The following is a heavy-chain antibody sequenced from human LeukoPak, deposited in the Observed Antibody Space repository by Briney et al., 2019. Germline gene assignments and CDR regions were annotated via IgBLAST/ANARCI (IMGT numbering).Heavy chain of an antibody. Sequence: GGSLRLSCAASGFTFSSYWMSWVRQAPGKGLEWVAIINRDGSEKYYVDSVKGRFTISRDNAKNSLFLQMNSLRAEDTAVYYCARDPEGGACDDWGQRTLVTVSS. CDR2: INRDGSEK. J-gene: IGHJ4*02. V-gene: IGHV3-7*01. D-gene: IGHD1-26*01. CDR1: GFTFSSYW. CDR3: ARDPEGGACDD.